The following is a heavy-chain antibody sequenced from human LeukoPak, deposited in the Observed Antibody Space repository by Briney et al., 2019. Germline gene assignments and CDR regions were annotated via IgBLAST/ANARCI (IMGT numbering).Heavy chain of an antibody. D-gene: IGHD3-16*01. Sequence: GGSLRLSCAASGFTFSSYIMNWVRQAPGKGLGWVSYISSRSSNIYYADSVKGRFTISRDNAKNSLYLQMNSLRDEDTAVYYCARIPGGYYYAMDVWGQGTTVTVSS. CDR1: GFTFSSYI. J-gene: IGHJ6*02. CDR2: ISSRSSNI. V-gene: IGHV3-48*02. CDR3: ARIPGGYYYAMDV.